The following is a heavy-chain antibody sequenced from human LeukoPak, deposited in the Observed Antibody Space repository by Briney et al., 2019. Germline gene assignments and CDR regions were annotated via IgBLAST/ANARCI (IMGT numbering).Heavy chain of an antibody. J-gene: IGHJ4*02. V-gene: IGHV3-11*04. D-gene: IGHD3-3*01. CDR2: ITSRSTTV. CDR1: GFTFSDYY. Sequence: GGSLRLSCAASGFTFSDYYMSWIRQAPGKGLEWVSLITSRSTTVHYADSVKGRFTISRDNAKNTLFLQMNSLRVDDTAVYYCARDVNIWDFWSGFHYWGQGTLVTVSS. CDR3: ARDVNIWDFWSGFHY.